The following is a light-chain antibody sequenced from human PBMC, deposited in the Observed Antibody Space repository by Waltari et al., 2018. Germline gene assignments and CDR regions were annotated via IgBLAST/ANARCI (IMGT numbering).Light chain of an antibody. CDR2: DVV. J-gene: IGLJ7*01. CDR3: CSYAGSYTFV. Sequence: QSALTQPRSVSGSPGQSVTISCSGPSSAVGSFNFVSWYQQHPGNAPKLLIYDVVKRPSGVPDRFSGSKSGNTASLTISGLQTEDESDYYCCSYAGSYTFVFGGGTQLTVL. CDR1: SSAVGSFNF. V-gene: IGLV2-11*01.